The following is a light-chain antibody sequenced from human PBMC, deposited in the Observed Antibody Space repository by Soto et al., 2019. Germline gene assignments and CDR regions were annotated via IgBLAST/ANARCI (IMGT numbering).Light chain of an antibody. CDR1: SSDVGTYNY. J-gene: IGLJ1*01. V-gene: IGLV2-11*01. CDR3: CSYAGSPRYV. CDR2: DVS. Sequence: QSALTQPRSVSGSLGQSVTISCTGTSSDVGTYNYVSWYQQHPGKAPKVMIYDVSERPSGVPDCFSGSKSGNTASLTISGLQAEDEADYYCCSYAGSPRYVLGTGTKLTVL.